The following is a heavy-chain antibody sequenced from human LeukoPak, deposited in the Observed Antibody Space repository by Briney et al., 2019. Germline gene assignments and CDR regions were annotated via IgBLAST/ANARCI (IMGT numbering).Heavy chain of an antibody. D-gene: IGHD3-3*01. CDR2: ISGSGGST. J-gene: IGHJ4*02. Sequence: PGRSLRLSCAASGFTFSSYAMSWVRQAPGKGLEWVSAISGSGGSTYYADSVKGRFTISRDNSKNTLYLQMNSLRAEDTAVYYCAKDLDDFWSGYPVDYWGQGTLVTVSS. V-gene: IGHV3-23*01. CDR1: GFTFSSYA. CDR3: AKDLDDFWSGYPVDY.